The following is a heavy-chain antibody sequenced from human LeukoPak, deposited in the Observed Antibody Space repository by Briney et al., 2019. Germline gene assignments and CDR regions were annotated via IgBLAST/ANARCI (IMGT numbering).Heavy chain of an antibody. CDR1: GFTVSSNY. V-gene: IGHV3-53*01. CDR3: ARDPTSSRLGY. Sequence: GGSLRLSCAASGFTVSSNYMTWARQAPGKGLEWVSVIYSGGGTYYADSVKGRFTISRDNSKNTLYLQMNSLRAEDAAVYYCARDPTSSRLGYWGQGTLVTVSS. D-gene: IGHD6-13*01. J-gene: IGHJ4*02. CDR2: IYSGGGT.